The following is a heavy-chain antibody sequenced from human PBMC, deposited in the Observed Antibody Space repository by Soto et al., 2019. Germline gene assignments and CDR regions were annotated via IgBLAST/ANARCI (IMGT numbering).Heavy chain of an antibody. CDR2: IVVGSGNT. CDR1: GFTFTSSA. D-gene: IGHD3-22*01. J-gene: IGHJ4*02. CDR3: AARHPRDYYDSSGYIT. Sequence: GASVKVSCKASGFTFTSSAVQWVRQARGQRLEWIGWIVVGSGNTNYAQKFQERVTITRDMSTSTAYMELSSLRSEDTAVYYCAARHPRDYYDSSGYITWGQGTLVTVSS. V-gene: IGHV1-58*01.